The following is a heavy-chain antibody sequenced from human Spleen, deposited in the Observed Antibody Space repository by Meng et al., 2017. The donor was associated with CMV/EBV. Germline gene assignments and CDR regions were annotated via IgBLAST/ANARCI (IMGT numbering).Heavy chain of an antibody. Sequence: GESLKISCAASGFTFSSYAMSWVRQAPGKGLEWVSVIYSGGSSTYYADSVKGRFTISRDNSKNTLYLQMNSLRAEDTAVYYCASRVNYWGQGTLVTVSS. D-gene: IGHD3-10*01. CDR3: ASRVNY. J-gene: IGHJ4*02. CDR2: IYSGGSST. CDR1: GFTFSSYA. V-gene: IGHV3-23*03.